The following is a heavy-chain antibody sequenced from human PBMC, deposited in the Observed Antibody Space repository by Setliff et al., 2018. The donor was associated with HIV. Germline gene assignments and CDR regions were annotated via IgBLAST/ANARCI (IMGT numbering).Heavy chain of an antibody. CDR3: AKRRVSNCGPGDY. J-gene: IGHJ4*02. V-gene: IGHV3-23*01. Sequence: LRLSCTGSEFTFSKYAMSWVRQAPGKGLEWVSGISHNGSETHYTDSLKGRFTISRDNSKNTLLLQMNSLRADDTAVYHCAKRRVSNCGPGDYWGKGTLVTVSS. CDR1: EFTFSKYA. D-gene: IGHD2-21*01. CDR2: ISHNGSET.